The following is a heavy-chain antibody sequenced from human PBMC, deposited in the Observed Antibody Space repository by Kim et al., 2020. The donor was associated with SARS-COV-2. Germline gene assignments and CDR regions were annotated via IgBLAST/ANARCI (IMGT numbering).Heavy chain of an antibody. V-gene: IGHV2-5*02. CDR2: IYWDDDK. Sequence: SGPTLVNPTQTLTLTCTFSGFSLSTSGVGVGWIRQPPGKALEWLALIYWDDDKRYSPSLKSRLTITKDTSENQVVLTMTHMDPVDSATYYCARSVAFGRARAFDIWGQGTMVTVSS. D-gene: IGHD3-16*01. CDR3: ARSVAFGRARAFDI. J-gene: IGHJ3*02. CDR1: GFSLSTSGVG.